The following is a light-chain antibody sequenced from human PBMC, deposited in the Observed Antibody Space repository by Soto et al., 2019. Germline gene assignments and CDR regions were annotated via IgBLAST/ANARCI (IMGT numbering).Light chain of an antibody. V-gene: IGLV1-44*01. CDR1: NSNVGSNP. Sequence: QAVVTQPPSASGTPGQRVTISFSTSNSNVGSNPVNWYQQLPGMAPKLTIYDNVERPSGVPDRFSGSRSGTAASLAISGLQSEDEADYYCAAWDDRLNAWVIGGGTKLTVL. J-gene: IGLJ3*02. CDR2: DNV. CDR3: AAWDDRLNAWV.